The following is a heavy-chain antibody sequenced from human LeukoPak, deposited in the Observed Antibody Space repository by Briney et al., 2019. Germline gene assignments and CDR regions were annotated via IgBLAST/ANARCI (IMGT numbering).Heavy chain of an antibody. D-gene: IGHD1-1*01. Sequence: PGGSLRLSCVGSGFTFSSSVMSWVRQAPGKGLEWVSAISGSGGSTYYADSVKGRFTISRDNSKNTLYLQMNSLRAEDTAVYYCAKVRGTYYYGMDAWGQGTTVTVSS. CDR3: AKVRGTYYYGMDA. CDR2: ISGSGGST. CDR1: GFTFSSSV. J-gene: IGHJ6*02. V-gene: IGHV3-23*01.